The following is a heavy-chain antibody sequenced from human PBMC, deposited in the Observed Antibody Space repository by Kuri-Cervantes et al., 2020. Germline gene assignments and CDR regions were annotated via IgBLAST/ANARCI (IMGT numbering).Heavy chain of an antibody. Sequence: ESLEISCTVSGGSISSSSYYWGWIRQPPGKGLEWIGSIYYSGSTYYNPSLKSRVTISVDTSKNQFSLKLSSVTAADTAVYYCGLAAAEVKDAFDIWGQGTMVTVSS. D-gene: IGHD6-13*01. CDR2: IYYSGST. J-gene: IGHJ3*02. V-gene: IGHV4-39*01. CDR1: GGSISSSSYY. CDR3: GLAAAEVKDAFDI.